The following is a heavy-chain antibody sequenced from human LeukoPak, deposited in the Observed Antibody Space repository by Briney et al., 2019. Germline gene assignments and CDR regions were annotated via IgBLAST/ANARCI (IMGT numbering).Heavy chain of an antibody. J-gene: IGHJ4*02. CDR3: AKDLRAYCGGDCYSSSDLGY. V-gene: IGHV3-7*03. Sequence: PGGSLRLSCAASGFIFTNYFMSWVRQAPGKGLEWVASIKHDGSEKYYVDSVRGRFTTSRDNSKNTLYLQMNSLRAEDTAVYYCAKDLRAYCGGDCYSSSDLGYWGQGTLVTVSS. CDR1: GFIFTNYF. D-gene: IGHD2-21*02. CDR2: IKHDGSEK.